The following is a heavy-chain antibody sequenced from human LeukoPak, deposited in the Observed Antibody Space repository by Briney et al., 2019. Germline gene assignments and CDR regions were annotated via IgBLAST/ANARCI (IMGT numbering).Heavy chain of an antibody. Sequence: SETLSLTCTVSGGSISSYYWSWIRQPPGKGLEWIGYIYHSGSTNYNPSLKSRVTISVDTSKNQFSLKLSSVTAADTAVYYCARTVTSFDYWGQGTLVTVSS. CDR3: ARTVTSFDY. J-gene: IGHJ4*02. D-gene: IGHD4-17*01. CDR1: GGSISSYY. CDR2: IYHSGST. V-gene: IGHV4-59*01.